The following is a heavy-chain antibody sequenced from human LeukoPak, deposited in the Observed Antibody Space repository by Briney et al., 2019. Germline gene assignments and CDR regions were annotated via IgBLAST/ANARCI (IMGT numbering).Heavy chain of an antibody. CDR3: ARAIAAAVNDY. D-gene: IGHD6-13*01. V-gene: IGHV1-18*01. CDR2: ISAYNGNT. J-gene: IGHJ4*02. CDR1: GYSYTSYG. Sequence: ASAKVSCKASGYSYTSYGICWVRQATGQWLEWMGWISAYNGNTNYAQKLQGRVTMTTDTSTSTAYMELRSLRSGDTAVYYCARAIAAAVNDYWGQGTLVTVSS.